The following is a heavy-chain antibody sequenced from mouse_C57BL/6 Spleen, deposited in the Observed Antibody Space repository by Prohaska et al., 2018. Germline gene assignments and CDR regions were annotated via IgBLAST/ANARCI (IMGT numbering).Heavy chain of an antibody. CDR3: ARGRGDGAMDY. J-gene: IGHJ4*01. CDR2: INPNNGGT. CDR1: GYTFTDYY. Sequence: GYTFTDYYMNWVKQSHGKSLEWIGDINPNNGGTSYNQKFKGKATLTVDKSSSTAYMELRSLTSEDSAVYYCARGRGDGAMDYWGQGTSVTVSS. V-gene: IGHV1-26*01.